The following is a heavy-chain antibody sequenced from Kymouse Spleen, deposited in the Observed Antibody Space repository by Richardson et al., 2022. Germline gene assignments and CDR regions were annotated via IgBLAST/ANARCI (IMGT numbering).Heavy chain of an antibody. J-gene: IGHJ2*01. D-gene: IGHD6-19*01. CDR1: GGSFSGYY. V-gene: IGHV4-34*01. Sequence: QVQLQQWGAGLLKPSETLSLTCAVYGGSFSGYYWSWIRQPPGKGLEWIGEINHSGSTNYNPSLKSRVTISVDTSKNQFSLKLSSVTAADTAVYYCARGRSPDWYFDLWGRGTLVTVSS. CDR2: INHSGST. CDR3: ARGRSPDWYFDL.